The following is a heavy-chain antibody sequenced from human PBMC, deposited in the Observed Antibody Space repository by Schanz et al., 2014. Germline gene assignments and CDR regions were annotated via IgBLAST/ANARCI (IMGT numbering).Heavy chain of an antibody. CDR2: ISSSSSYI. CDR3: ARARELLRGQYYFDY. V-gene: IGHV3-21*01. D-gene: IGHD1-26*01. CDR1: GFTFSSYS. Sequence: EVQLVESGGGLVKPGGSLRLSCAASGFTFSSYSVNWVRQAPGKGLQWVSSISSSSSYIYYADSVKGRFTISRDNAKNSLYLQMNSPRAEDTAVYYCARARELLRGQYYFDYWGQGSLVTVSS. J-gene: IGHJ4*02.